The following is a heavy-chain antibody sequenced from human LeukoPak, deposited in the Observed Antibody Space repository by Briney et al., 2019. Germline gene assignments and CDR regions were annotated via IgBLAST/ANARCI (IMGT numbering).Heavy chain of an antibody. CDR1: GGSISSGDYY. CDR3: ARVLDYYDSSGYYYLAFDY. J-gene: IGHJ4*02. D-gene: IGHD3-22*01. V-gene: IGHV4-30-4*01. Sequence: SETLSLTCTVSGGSISSGDYYWSWIRQPPGKGLEWIGYIYYSGSTYYNPSLKSRATISVDTSKNQFSLKLSSVTAADTAVYYCARVLDYYDSSGYYYLAFDYWGQGTLVTVSS. CDR2: IYYSGST.